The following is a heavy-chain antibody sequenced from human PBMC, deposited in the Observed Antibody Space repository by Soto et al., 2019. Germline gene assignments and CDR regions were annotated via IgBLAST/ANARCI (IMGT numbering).Heavy chain of an antibody. J-gene: IGHJ5*02. CDR3: ARYPTMVRGVTPNWFDP. CDR2: INAGNGNT. V-gene: IGHV1-3*01. Sequence: GASVKVSCKASGYTFTSYAMHWVRQAPGQRLEWMGWINAGNGNTKYPQKFQGRVTITRDTSASTAYMELSSLRSEDTAVYYCARYPTMVRGVTPNWFDPWGQGTLVTVYS. D-gene: IGHD3-10*01. CDR1: GYTFTSYA.